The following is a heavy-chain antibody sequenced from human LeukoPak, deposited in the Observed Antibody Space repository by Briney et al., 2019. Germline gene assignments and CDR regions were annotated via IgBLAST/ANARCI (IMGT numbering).Heavy chain of an antibody. V-gene: IGHV1-2*02. CDR3: AREADIVSFDL. CDR1: GYTFTVNH. CDR2: NDPNSGGT. J-gene: IGHJ2*01. Sequence: ASVKVSCKASGYTFTVNHVHWVRQAPGQGLEWMGWNDPNSGGTKYAQKFQDRVAMTSDTSISTAYMELSGLISDDTAVYFCAREADIVSFDLWGRGTLVTVSS. D-gene: IGHD3-16*02.